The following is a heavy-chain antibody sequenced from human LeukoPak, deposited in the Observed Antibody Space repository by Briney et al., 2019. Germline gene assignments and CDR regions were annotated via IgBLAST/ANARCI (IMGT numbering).Heavy chain of an antibody. V-gene: IGHV1-2*02. CDR2: INPNSGGT. CDR1: GHTFTGYY. CDR3: AREGHYYDSSGPGY. J-gene: IGHJ4*02. Sequence: WASVKVSCKASGHTFTGYYMHWVRQAPGQGLEWMGWINPNSGGTNYAQKFQGRVTMTRDTSISTAYMELSRLRSDDTAVYYCAREGHYYDSSGPGYWGQGTLVTVSS. D-gene: IGHD3-22*01.